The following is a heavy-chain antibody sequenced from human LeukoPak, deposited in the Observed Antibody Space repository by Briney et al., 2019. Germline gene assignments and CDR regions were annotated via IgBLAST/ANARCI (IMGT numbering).Heavy chain of an antibody. CDR1: GYTFTELS. Sequence: ASVKVSCKVSGYTFTELSMHWVRQAPGKGLEWMGGFDPEDGETIYAQKFQGRVTMTEDTSTDTAYMELSSLRSEDTAVYYCATSYSGSYHNWFDPWGQGTLVTVSS. CDR3: ATSYSGSYHNWFDP. V-gene: IGHV1-24*01. J-gene: IGHJ5*02. D-gene: IGHD1-26*01. CDR2: FDPEDGET.